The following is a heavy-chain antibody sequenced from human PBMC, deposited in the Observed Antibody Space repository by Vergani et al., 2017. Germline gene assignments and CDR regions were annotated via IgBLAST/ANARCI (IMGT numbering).Heavy chain of an antibody. CDR2: IYTSGST. D-gene: IGHD2-15*01. CDR1: GGSISSYY. V-gene: IGHV4-4*07. J-gene: IGHJ6*03. CDR3: ARLDCSGGSCHSSYYMDV. Sequence: QVQLQESGPGLVKPSETLSLTCTVSGGSISSYYWSWIRQPAGKGLEWIGRIYTSGSTYYNPSLKSRVTISVDTSKNQFSLKLSSVTAADTAVYYCARLDCSGGSCHSSYYMDVWGKGTTVTVSS.